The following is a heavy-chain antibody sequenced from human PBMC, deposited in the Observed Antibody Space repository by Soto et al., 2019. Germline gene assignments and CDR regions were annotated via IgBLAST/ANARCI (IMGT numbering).Heavy chain of an antibody. V-gene: IGHV1-46*01. J-gene: IGHJ4*02. D-gene: IGHD2-2*01. CDR3: ATRGRDQPVGYYFDY. Sequence: QVQLVQSGAEVKKPGASVKVSCKASGYTFTDYYMHWVRQAPGQGLEWMGFINPTGGGTTYAQKFQGRVTMTRDTSTSTVFMELTSLITEHTAVYFCATRGRDQPVGYYFDYWGQGTLVTVSS. CDR2: INPTGGGT. CDR1: GYTFTDYY.